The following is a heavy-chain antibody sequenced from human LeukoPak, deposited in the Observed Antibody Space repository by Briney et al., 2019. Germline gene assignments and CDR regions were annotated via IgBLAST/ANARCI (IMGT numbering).Heavy chain of an antibody. V-gene: IGHV3-30*03. D-gene: IGHD2-15*01. Sequence: PGMSLRLSCAASGFTFRSYGMHWVRQAPGKGLERVAVVADDGNHKVYADSAKGRFTIYRDNSKNTLYLQMDSLRAEDTAVYYCAREAAWGQWYFDYWGQGTLVTVSS. CDR2: VADDGNHK. CDR3: AREAAWGQWYFDY. J-gene: IGHJ4*02. CDR1: GFTFRSYG.